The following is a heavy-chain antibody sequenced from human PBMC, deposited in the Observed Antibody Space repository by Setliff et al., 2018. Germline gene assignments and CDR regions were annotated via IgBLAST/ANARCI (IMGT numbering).Heavy chain of an antibody. D-gene: IGHD1-26*01. J-gene: IGHJ4*02. V-gene: IGHV1-8*02. CDR2: MNPNSGGT. Sequence: ASVKVSCKASGYTFTSYDINWVRQATGQGLGWMGWMNPNSGGTNYAQKFQGRVTMTEDTSTDTAYMELSSLRSEDTAVYYCATSYSGSYYGYWGQGTLVTVSS. CDR3: ATSYSGSYYGY. CDR1: GYTFTSYD.